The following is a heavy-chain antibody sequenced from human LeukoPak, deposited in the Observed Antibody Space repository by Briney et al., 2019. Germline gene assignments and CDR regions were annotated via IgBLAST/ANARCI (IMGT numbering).Heavy chain of an antibody. Sequence: SETLSLTCTVSGGSISSSSYYWGWIRQPPGKGLEWIGSIYYSGSTYYNPSLKSRVTISVDTSKNQFSLKLSSVTAADTAVYYCARHLKGSNYDFWSGHNYYYYYMDVWGKGTTVTVSS. CDR1: GGSISSSSYY. CDR2: IYYSGST. J-gene: IGHJ6*03. CDR3: ARHLKGSNYDFWSGHNYYYYYMDV. D-gene: IGHD3-3*01. V-gene: IGHV4-39*01.